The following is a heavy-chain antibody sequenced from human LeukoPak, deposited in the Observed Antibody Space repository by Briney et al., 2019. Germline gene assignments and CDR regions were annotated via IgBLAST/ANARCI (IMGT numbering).Heavy chain of an antibody. CDR1: GYTFTGYY. V-gene: IGHV1-2*02. CDR3: ARESGWSLDY. Sequence: ASVKVSCKASGYTFTGYYMHWVRQAPGQGLEWLGWINPNSGGTNFAQNFQGRVTMSMDTAITTAYMDLSRLGSDDTAVYYCARESGWSLDYWGQGTLVTVSS. D-gene: IGHD6-19*01. J-gene: IGHJ4*02. CDR2: INPNSGGT.